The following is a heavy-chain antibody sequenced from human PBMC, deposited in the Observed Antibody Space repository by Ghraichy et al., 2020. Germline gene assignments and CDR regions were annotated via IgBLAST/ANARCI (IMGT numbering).Heavy chain of an antibody. CDR3: ARATYSSSWPKPILYYFDY. CDR2: IYHSGST. CDR1: GGSISSSNW. V-gene: IGHV4-4*02. D-gene: IGHD6-13*01. J-gene: IGHJ4*02. Sequence: SETLSLTCAVSGGSISSSNWWSWVRQPPGKGLEWIGEIYHSGSTNYNPSLKSRVTISVDKSKNQFSLKLSSVTAADTAVYYCARATYSSSWPKPILYYFDYWGQGTLVTVSS.